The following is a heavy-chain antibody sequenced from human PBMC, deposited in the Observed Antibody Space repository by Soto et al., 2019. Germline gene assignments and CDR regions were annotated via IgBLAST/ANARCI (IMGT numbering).Heavy chain of an antibody. V-gene: IGHV4-4*02. CDR1: GGSISSSNW. J-gene: IGHJ4*02. Sequence: SETLSLTCAVSGGSISSSNWWSWVRQPPGKGLEWIGEIYHSGSTNYNPSLKSRVTISVDKSKNQFSLKLSSVTAADTAVYYCASRHRSCYACPDYWGQGTLVTVSS. CDR3: ASRHRSCYACPDY. CDR2: IYHSGST. D-gene: IGHD2-15*01.